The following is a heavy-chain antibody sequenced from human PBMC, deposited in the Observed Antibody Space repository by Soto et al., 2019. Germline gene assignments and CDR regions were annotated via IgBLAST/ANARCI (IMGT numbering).Heavy chain of an antibody. CDR1: GYTFTGYY. CDR2: INPNSGGT. J-gene: IGHJ3*02. V-gene: IGHV1-2*02. CDR3: ARDMEWELPRDAFDI. D-gene: IGHD1-26*01. Sequence: WGKGSGKASGYTFTGYYMHWVRQAPGQGLEWMGWINPNSGGTNYAQKFQGRVTMTRDTSISTAYMELSRLRSDDTAVYYCARDMEWELPRDAFDIWGQGTMVTVSS.